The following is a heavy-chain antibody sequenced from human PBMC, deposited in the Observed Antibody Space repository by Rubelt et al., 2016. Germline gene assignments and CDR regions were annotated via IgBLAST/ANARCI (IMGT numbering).Heavy chain of an antibody. V-gene: IGHV3-53*01. CDR3: ATSSGYYYYDY. CDR1: GFTVSSNY. D-gene: IGHD3-22*01. CDR2: IYSGGST. Sequence: GESGGGLIQPGGSLRLSCAASGFTVSSNYMSWVRQAPGKGLEWVSVIYSGGSTYYADSVKGRFTISRDNSKNTLYLQMNSLRAEDTAVYYCATSSGYYYYDYWGQGTLVTVSS. J-gene: IGHJ4*02.